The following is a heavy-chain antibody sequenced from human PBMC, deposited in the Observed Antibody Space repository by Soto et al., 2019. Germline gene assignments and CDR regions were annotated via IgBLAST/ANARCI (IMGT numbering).Heavy chain of an antibody. D-gene: IGHD2-15*01. CDR2: INHSGST. V-gene: IGHV4-34*01. J-gene: IGHJ6*02. CDR3: ARQGHGGSSVGMDV. Sequence: SETLSLTCAVYGGSFSGYYWSWIRQPPGKGLEWIGEINHSGSTNYNPSLKSRVTISVDTSKNQFSLKLSSVTAADTAVYYCARQGHGGSSVGMDVWGQGTTVTVSS. CDR1: GGSFSGYY.